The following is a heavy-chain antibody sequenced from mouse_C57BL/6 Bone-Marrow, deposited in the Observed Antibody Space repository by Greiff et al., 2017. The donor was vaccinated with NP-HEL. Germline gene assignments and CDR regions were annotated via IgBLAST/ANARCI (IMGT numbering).Heavy chain of an antibody. J-gene: IGHJ2*01. CDR3: ARRETVHYFDY. D-gene: IGHD3-2*01. Sequence: VQLQQSGAELVRPGTSVKVSCKASGYAFTNYLIEWVKQRPGQGLEWIGVINPGSGGTNYNEKFKGKATLTADKSSSTAYMQLSSLTSEDSAVYFCARRETVHYFDYWGQGTTLTVSS. V-gene: IGHV1-54*01. CDR2: INPGSGGT. CDR1: GYAFTNYL.